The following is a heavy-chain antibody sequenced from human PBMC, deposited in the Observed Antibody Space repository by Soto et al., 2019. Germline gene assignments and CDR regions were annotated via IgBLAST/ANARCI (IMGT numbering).Heavy chain of an antibody. V-gene: IGHV4-34*01. J-gene: IGHJ4*02. CDR2: INHSGST. Sequence: SETLSLTCAVYGGSFSGYYWSWIRQPPGKGLEWIGEINHSGSTNYNLSLKSRVTISVDTSKNQFSLKLSSVTAADTAVYYCARVDYDFWSGYYTGINFDYWGRGTLVTVSS. CDR3: ARVDYDFWSGYYTGINFDY. CDR1: GGSFSGYY. D-gene: IGHD3-3*01.